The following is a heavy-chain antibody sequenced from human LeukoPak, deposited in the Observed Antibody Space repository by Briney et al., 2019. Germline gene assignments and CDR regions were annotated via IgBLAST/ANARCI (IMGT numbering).Heavy chain of an antibody. CDR3: AKDTPLCYFDY. J-gene: IGHJ4*02. V-gene: IGHV3-30*02. Sequence: GGSLRLSCAASGFTFSSYGMHWIRRAPGKGLEWVAFIRTDGSIIYNADSVKGRFTISRDNSKNTLYLQMNSLRADDTAVYYCAKDTPLCYFDYWGQGTLVTVSS. CDR2: IRTDGSII. D-gene: IGHD3-16*01. CDR1: GFTFSSYG.